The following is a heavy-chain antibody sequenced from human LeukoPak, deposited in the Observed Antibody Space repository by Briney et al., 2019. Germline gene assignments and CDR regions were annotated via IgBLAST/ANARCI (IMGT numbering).Heavy chain of an antibody. D-gene: IGHD1-1*01. J-gene: IGHJ4*02. CDR3: ASPGYPLDY. Sequence: GGSLRLSCAASGFTFSGYAMHWVRQAPGKGREWVAVISYDRSNKYYADSVKGRFTISRDNSRNTLYLQMNSLRAEDTAVYYCASPGYPLDYWGQGTLVTVSS. V-gene: IGHV3-30*01. CDR1: GFTFSGYA. CDR2: ISYDRSNK.